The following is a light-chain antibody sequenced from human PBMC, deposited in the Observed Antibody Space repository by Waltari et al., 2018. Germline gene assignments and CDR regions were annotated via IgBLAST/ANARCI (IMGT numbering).Light chain of an antibody. J-gene: IGKJ1*01. CDR2: WAS. Sequence: DIMMTQSPDSLAVSLGERATIDCTSSQSVFYRSDNKNYLAWYQHKPGQPPKLLFYWASTRQSGVPDRFSASGSGTDVTLTINNLQAEDVAVYYCQQYYRSRTFGQGTKVESK. CDR3: QQYYRSRT. V-gene: IGKV4-1*01. CDR1: QSVFYRSDNKNY.